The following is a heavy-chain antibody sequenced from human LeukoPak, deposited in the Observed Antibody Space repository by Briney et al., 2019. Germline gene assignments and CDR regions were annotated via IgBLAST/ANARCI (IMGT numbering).Heavy chain of an antibody. CDR1: GFTFSSYG. D-gene: IGHD5-12*01. V-gene: IGHV3-33*03. CDR2: LWFDESKK. Sequence: GRSLRLSCAASGFTFSSYGMHWVRQAPGKGLEWVAVLWFDESKKYYVDSVKGRFTISRDTSKNTLYLEMNSLRAEDTAVYYCAKASPSYSGYDFDYWGQGTLVTVSS. CDR3: AKASPSYSGYDFDY. J-gene: IGHJ4*02.